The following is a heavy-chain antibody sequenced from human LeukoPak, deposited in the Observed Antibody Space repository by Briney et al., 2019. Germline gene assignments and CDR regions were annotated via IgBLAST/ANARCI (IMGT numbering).Heavy chain of an antibody. CDR1: GVSISSSNSY. CDR2: IYYSGNT. D-gene: IGHD3/OR15-3a*01. V-gene: IGHV4-39*01. J-gene: IGHJ4*02. CDR3: ARQTGSGLFILP. Sequence: PSETLSLTCTVSGVSISSSNSYWGWLRQPPGKGLEWIGSIYYSGNTYYNASLKSQVSISIDTSKNQFSLKLTSVTAADTAVYYCARQTGSGLFILPGGQGTLVTVSS.